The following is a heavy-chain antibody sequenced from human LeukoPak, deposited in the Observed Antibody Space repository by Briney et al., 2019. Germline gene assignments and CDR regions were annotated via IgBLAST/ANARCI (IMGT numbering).Heavy chain of an antibody. J-gene: IGHJ3*02. CDR2: IYPGDSDT. D-gene: IGHD5-12*01. CDR3: ARLPYSGYDEEGGVTAFDI. V-gene: IGHV5-51*01. CDR1: GYSFTSYW. Sequence: GESLKISCKGSGYSFTSYWIGWVRQMPGKGLEWMGIIYPGDSDTRYSPSFQGQVTISADKSISTAYLQWSSLKASDTAMYYCARLPYSGYDEEGGVTAFDIWGQGTMVTVSS.